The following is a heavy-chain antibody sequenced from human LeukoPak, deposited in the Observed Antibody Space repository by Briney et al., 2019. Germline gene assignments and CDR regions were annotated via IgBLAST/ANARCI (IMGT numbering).Heavy chain of an antibody. V-gene: IGHV3-11*04. D-gene: IGHD6-19*01. CDR2: ISSSGTNT. Sequence: GGSLRLSCAASGFTLSDYYMSWIRQAPEKGLEWVSYISSSGTNTHYVDSAKGRFTISRDNAKNSLYLQMNSLRAEDTAVYYCARGPFLSSGYYSNGFDIWGQGTMVTVSS. J-gene: IGHJ3*02. CDR3: ARGPFLSSGYYSNGFDI. CDR1: GFTLSDYY.